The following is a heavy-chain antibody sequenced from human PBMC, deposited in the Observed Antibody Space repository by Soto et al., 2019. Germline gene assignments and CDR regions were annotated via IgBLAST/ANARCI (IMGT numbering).Heavy chain of an antibody. CDR2: IYASGSP. J-gene: IGHJ4*02. D-gene: IGHD1-26*01. Sequence: ETLSLTCTISGGSVSVYYWSWIRQSTGQGLEWIGYIYASGSPYYNPSLRSRVTISADTSKNQISLKLASPTAADTAVYYCARGVGSSPPQYWGRGTLVTVSS. CDR3: ARGVGSSPPQY. CDR1: GGSVSVYY. V-gene: IGHV4-59*02.